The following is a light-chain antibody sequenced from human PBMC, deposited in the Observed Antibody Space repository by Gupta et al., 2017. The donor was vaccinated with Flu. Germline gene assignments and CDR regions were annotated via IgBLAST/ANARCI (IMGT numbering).Light chain of an antibody. Sequence: TVLTQEPPLPVSPGGTVTPTCASSTGAVTSGYSPNWFQQKPGHAPRTLIYSTDITHAWTPARFSGSRIGGKAARTLSEVQTEDEDEYDCRLYDGGGRVFGGGTKLTVL. J-gene: IGLJ3*02. CDR2: STD. CDR1: TGAVTSGYS. CDR3: RLYDGGGRV. V-gene: IGLV7-43*01.